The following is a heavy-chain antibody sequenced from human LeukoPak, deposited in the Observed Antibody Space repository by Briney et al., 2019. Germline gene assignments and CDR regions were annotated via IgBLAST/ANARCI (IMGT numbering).Heavy chain of an antibody. Sequence: PGGSLRLSCAASGFTVSSNHMSWVRQAPGKGLEWVSAIYSGGSTYYADSVKGRFTISRDNSKNTLYLQMNSLRAEDTAVYYCAAGRSGVFDYWGQGTLVTVSS. D-gene: IGHD3-3*01. V-gene: IGHV3-66*01. CDR3: AAGRSGVFDY. J-gene: IGHJ4*02. CDR1: GFTVSSNH. CDR2: IYSGGST.